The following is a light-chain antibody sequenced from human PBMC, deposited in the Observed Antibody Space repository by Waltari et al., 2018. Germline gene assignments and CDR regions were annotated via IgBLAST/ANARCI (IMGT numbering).Light chain of an antibody. Sequence: SSELTQDPAVSVALGQTVRITCQGDSLRSYYASWYQQKPGQAPVLVIYGTNNLPSGIPDRFSGSSSGNTASLTITGAQAEDEADYYCNSRDSSGNQYVFGTGTKVTVL. CDR1: SLRSYY. CDR2: GTN. V-gene: IGLV3-19*01. J-gene: IGLJ1*01. CDR3: NSRDSSGNQYV.